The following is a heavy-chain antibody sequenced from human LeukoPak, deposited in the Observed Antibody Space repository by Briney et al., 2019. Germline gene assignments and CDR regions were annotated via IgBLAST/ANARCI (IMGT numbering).Heavy chain of an antibody. D-gene: IGHD3-22*01. CDR3: ARGPYYYDSSGYLGY. Sequence: GASVRVSCKASGYTFSSYDINWVRQAPGQGLEWMGWMNPNSGNTGYTQKFQGRVTITRNTSISTAYMELSSLRSEDTAVYYCARGPYYYDSSGYLGYWGQGTLVTVSS. V-gene: IGHV1-8*03. J-gene: IGHJ4*02. CDR2: MNPNSGNT. CDR1: GYTFSSYD.